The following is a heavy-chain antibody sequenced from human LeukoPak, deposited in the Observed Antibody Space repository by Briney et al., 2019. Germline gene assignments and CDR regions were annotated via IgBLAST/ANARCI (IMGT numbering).Heavy chain of an antibody. CDR3: ARVFSSAYDTSFDY. D-gene: IGHD5-12*01. CDR2: TYYRSKWYN. Sequence: SQTLSLTCAISGDSVSSNIAAWNWIRQSPSRGLEWLGRTYYRSKWYNGYAVSVKSRVTINPDTSKNQFSLQLNSVTPEDTAVYYCARVFSSAYDTSFDYWGQGTLVTVSS. V-gene: IGHV6-1*01. CDR1: GDSVSSNIAA. J-gene: IGHJ4*02.